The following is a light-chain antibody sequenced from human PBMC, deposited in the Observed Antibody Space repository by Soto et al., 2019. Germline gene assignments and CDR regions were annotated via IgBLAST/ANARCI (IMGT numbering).Light chain of an antibody. CDR2: KND. J-gene: IGLJ3*02. Sequence: QSVLTQPPSASGTPGQRVTISCPGGSSNIGRNYVYCYQHVPGTAPKLLIYKNDQRPSGVPDRFSGSKSGTSASLAISGLRSEDEADYSCAAWDDSLSGLLFGGGTKLTVL. CDR3: AAWDDSLSGLL. CDR1: SSNIGRNY. V-gene: IGLV1-47*01.